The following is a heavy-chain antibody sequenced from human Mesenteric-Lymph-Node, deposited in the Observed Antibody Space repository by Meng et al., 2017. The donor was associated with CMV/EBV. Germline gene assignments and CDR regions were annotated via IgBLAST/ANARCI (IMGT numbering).Heavy chain of an antibody. V-gene: IGHV4-34*01. CDR3: ARDDSSSSSNYGMDV. CDR1: GGSIVSYY. J-gene: IGHJ6*02. D-gene: IGHD6-6*01. Sequence: GSLRLSCTVTGGSIVSYYWSWIRQPPGKGLEWIGEINHSGSTNYNPSLKSRVTISVDTSKNQFSLKLSSVTAADTAVYYCARDDSSSSSNYGMDVWGQGTTVTVSS. CDR2: INHSGST.